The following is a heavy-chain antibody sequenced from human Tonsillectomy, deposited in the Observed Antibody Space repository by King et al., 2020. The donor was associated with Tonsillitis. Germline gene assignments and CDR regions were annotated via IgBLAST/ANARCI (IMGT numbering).Heavy chain of an antibody. Sequence: QLVQSGPEVKKPGSSVKVSCKASGASFSSYNMNWVRQAPGQGLEWMGGIIPMFATPSYAQKFQDRVTITADESTSTAYMELSSLKSDDTAVYCCARGGGGFGEFFGDWGQGTLVTVSS. CDR3: ARGGGGFGEFFGD. CDR1: GASFSSYN. V-gene: IGHV1-69*12. D-gene: IGHD3-10*01. CDR2: IIPMFATP. J-gene: IGHJ4*02.